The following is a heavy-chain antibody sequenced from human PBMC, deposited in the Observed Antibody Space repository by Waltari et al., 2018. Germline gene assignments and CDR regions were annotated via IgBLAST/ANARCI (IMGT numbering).Heavy chain of an antibody. CDR1: GGSFSGYY. Sequence: QVQLQQWGAGLLKPSETLSLTCAVYGGSFSGYYWSWIRQPPGKGREWIWEINHSGSTNSNPSLKSRVTISVDTSKNQFSLKLSSVTAADTAVYYCARGSAAAGPFDYWGQGTLVTVSS. CDR3: ARGSAAAGPFDY. J-gene: IGHJ4*02. D-gene: IGHD6-13*01. V-gene: IGHV4-34*01. CDR2: INHSGST.